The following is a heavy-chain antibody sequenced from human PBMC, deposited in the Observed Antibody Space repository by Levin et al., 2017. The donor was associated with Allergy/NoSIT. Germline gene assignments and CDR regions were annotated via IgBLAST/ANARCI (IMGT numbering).Heavy chain of an antibody. V-gene: IGHV4-59*01. CDR2: IYYSGST. J-gene: IGHJ5*02. Sequence: SETLSLTCTVSGGSISSYYWSWIRQPPGKGLEWIGYIYYSGSTNYNPSLKSRVTISVDTSKNQFSLQLSSVTAADTAVYYCARVVAATHWFDPWGQGTLVTVSS. CDR1: GGSISSYY. D-gene: IGHD2-15*01. CDR3: ARVVAATHWFDP.